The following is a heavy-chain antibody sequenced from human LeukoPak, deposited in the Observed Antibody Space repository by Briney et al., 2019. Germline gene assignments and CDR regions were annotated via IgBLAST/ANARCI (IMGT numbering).Heavy chain of an antibody. CDR2: IIPILGIA. CDR3: ARDGNDILTGCYFDY. D-gene: IGHD3-9*01. J-gene: IGHJ4*02. V-gene: IGHV1-69*04. CDR1: GGTFSSYT. Sequence: SVKVSCKASGGTFSSYTISWVRQAPGQGLEWMGRIIPILGIANYAQKFQGRVTITADKSTSTAYMELSSLRSEDTAVYYCARDGNDILTGCYFDYWGQGTLVTVSS.